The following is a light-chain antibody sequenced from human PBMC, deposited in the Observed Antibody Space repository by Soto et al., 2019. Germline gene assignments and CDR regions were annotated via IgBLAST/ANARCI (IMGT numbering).Light chain of an antibody. Sequence: QLVLTQPASVSGSPGQSITISCTGTSSDVGGYNYVSWYQQHPGNAPKLMIFDVNSRPSGVSNRFSGSKSGNTASLTISGLQAEDEADYYCSSYTSSSALILFGGGTKLTVL. CDR3: SSYTSSSALIL. CDR2: DVN. J-gene: IGLJ2*01. V-gene: IGLV2-14*03. CDR1: SSDVGGYNY.